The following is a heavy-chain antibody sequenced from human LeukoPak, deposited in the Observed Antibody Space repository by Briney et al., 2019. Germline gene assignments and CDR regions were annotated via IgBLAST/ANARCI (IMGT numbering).Heavy chain of an antibody. CDR2: IYSGGST. V-gene: IGHV3-53*01. CDR1: GFTVSSNY. Sequence: KSGGSLRLSCAASGFTVSSNYMSWVRQAPGKGLEWVSVIYSGGSTYYADSVKGRFTISRDNSKNTLYLQMNSLRAEDTAVYYCARVMGYCSGGSCYCFDYWGQGTLVTVSS. CDR3: ARVMGYCSGGSCYCFDY. J-gene: IGHJ4*02. D-gene: IGHD2-15*01.